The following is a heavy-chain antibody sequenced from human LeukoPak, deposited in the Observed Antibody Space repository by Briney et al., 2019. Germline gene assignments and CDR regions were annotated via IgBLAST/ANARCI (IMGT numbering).Heavy chain of an antibody. CDR2: SNSDGSYT. Sequence: PGGSLRLSCAASGFTFRNYGMHWVRQAPGKGLVWVSRSNSDGSYTNYADSVKGRFTISRDNAKNTLYLQMNSLRAEDTAVYYCARDIVAPYFYNAMDVWGEGTTVTVSS. D-gene: IGHD5-12*01. CDR1: GFTFRNYG. CDR3: ARDIVAPYFYNAMDV. V-gene: IGHV3-74*01. J-gene: IGHJ6*04.